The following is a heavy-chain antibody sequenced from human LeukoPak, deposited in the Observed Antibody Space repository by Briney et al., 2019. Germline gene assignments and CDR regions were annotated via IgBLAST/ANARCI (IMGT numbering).Heavy chain of an antibody. J-gene: IGHJ4*02. CDR2: IIPIFGTA. CDR1: GGTFSSYA. D-gene: IGHD3-9*01. Sequence: SVKVSCKASGGTFSSYAISWVRQAPGQGLEWMGGIIPIFGTANYAQKFKGRVTITADKSTSTAYMELSSLRSEDTAVYYCARCPGYYPTPYYFDYWGQGTLVTVSS. CDR3: ARCPGYYPTPYYFDY. V-gene: IGHV1-69*06.